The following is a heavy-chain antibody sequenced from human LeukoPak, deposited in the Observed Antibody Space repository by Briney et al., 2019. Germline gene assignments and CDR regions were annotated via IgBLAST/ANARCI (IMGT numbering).Heavy chain of an antibody. J-gene: IGHJ3*02. CDR2: IIPIFGTA. CDR3: ARGGVGQGITMVRGVIITGAFDI. D-gene: IGHD3-10*01. CDR1: GGTFSSYA. Sequence: SVKVSCKASGGTFSSYAISWVRQAPGQGLEWMGGIIPIFGTANYAQKFQGRVTITADESTSTAYMELSSLRSEDTAVYYCARGGVGQGITMVRGVIITGAFDIWGQGTMVTVSS. V-gene: IGHV1-69*13.